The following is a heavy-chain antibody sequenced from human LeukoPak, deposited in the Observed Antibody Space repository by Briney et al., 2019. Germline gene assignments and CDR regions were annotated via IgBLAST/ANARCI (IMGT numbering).Heavy chain of an antibody. Sequence: GGSLRLSCAASGFTLSSYSMNWVRQAPGKGLEWLGRIKSKTDGGTTDYAAPVKGRFTMSRDDSKNTLYLEMNSLKTEDTAVYYCTTDPRNDYYFDYWGQGTLVTVSS. V-gene: IGHV3-15*01. J-gene: IGHJ4*02. CDR3: TTDPRNDYYFDY. D-gene: IGHD1-1*01. CDR1: GFTLSSYS. CDR2: IKSKTDGGTT.